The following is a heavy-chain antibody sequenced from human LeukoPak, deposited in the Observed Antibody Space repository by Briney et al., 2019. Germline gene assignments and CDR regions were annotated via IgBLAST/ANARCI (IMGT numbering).Heavy chain of an antibody. CDR3: ARDRGRDGYNYRLDY. D-gene: IGHD5-24*01. Sequence: SETLSLTCTVSGGSISSSSYYWSWVRQPPGKGLEWIGYIYYSGSTNYNPSLKSRVTISVDTSKNQFSLKLSPVTAADTAVYYCARDRGRDGYNYRLDYWGQGTLVTVSS. V-gene: IGHV4-61*01. J-gene: IGHJ4*02. CDR1: GGSISSSSYY. CDR2: IYYSGST.